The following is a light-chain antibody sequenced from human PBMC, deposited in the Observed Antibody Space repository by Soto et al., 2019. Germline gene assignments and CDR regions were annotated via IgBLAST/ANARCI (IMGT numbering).Light chain of an antibody. J-gene: IGKJ1*01. CDR2: GAS. V-gene: IGKV3-20*01. CDR3: QQYGTFRT. CDR1: QSVSNY. Sequence: EIVLTQSPGTLSSSPGDRATLSCRASQSVSNYLAWYQQKPGQAPRLLIYGASSRATGIPDRFSGSGSGTDFTLTISRLEPEDFAVYYCQQYGTFRTFGQGTKVEIK.